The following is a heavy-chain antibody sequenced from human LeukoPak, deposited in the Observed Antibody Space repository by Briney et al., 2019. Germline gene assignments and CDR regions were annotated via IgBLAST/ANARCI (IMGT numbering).Heavy chain of an antibody. J-gene: IGHJ4*02. CDR3: ATYRQVLLPFES. V-gene: IGHV3-23*01. Sequence: GGPLRPSCAASGFTFSTFAMIWVRQPPGKGLEWVSGIFPSGGEIHYADSVRGRFTISRDNSKSTLSLQMNSLRAEDTAIYYCATYRQVLLPFESWGQGTLVTVSS. D-gene: IGHD2-8*02. CDR1: GFTFSTFA. CDR2: IFPSGGEI.